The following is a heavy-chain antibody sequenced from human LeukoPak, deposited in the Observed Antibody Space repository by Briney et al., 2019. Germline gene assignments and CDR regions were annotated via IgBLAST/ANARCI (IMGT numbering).Heavy chain of an antibody. Sequence: ASVKVSCKTSGYTFTSYGISWVRQAPGQGLEWMGWISGYNSKTAFARKFQGRVSLTLDTSTSTAYLDLGSLRSDDTAVYYCTRAWGMSYYYFYYMDVWGKGTTVTVSS. J-gene: IGHJ6*03. CDR3: TRAWGMSYYYFYYMDV. CDR1: GYTFTSYG. D-gene: IGHD3-10*01. V-gene: IGHV1-18*01. CDR2: ISGYNSKT.